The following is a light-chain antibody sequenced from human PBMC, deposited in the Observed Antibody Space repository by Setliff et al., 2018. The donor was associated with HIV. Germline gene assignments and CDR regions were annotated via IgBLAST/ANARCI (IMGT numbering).Light chain of an antibody. V-gene: IGLV2-23*02. CDR3: CSYAGSSTYV. J-gene: IGLJ1*01. CDR2: EVS. Sequence: VLTQPASVSGSPGQSITISCTGTSSDVGNYNLVSWYQQHPGKAPKLMIYEVSKRPSGVSNRFSGSKSGNTASLTISGLQAEDEADYYCCSYAGSSTYVFGTGTKVTVL. CDR1: SSDVGNYNL.